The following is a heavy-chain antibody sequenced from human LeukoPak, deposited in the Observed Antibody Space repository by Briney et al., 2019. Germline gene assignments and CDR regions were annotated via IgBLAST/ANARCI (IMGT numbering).Heavy chain of an antibody. CDR3: AKRGYSLYFDY. CDR2: IRYDGSNK. V-gene: IGHV3-30*02. D-gene: IGHD5-18*01. Sequence: GGSLRLSCAASGFTFSSYGMHWVRQAPGKGLEWVAFIRYDGSNKYYADSVKGRFTISRDNSKNTLYLQMNRLRAEDTAVYYCAKRGYSLYFDYWGQGTLVTVSS. J-gene: IGHJ4*02. CDR1: GFTFSSYG.